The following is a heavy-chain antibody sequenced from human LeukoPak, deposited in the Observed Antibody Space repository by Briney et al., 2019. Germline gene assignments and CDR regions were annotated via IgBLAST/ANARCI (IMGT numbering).Heavy chain of an antibody. D-gene: IGHD3-16*01. Sequence: KPSETLSHTCTVSGGSISSYYWSWIRQPPGKGLEWIGYIYYSGSTNYNPSLKSRVTISVDTSKNQFSLKLSSVTAADTAVYYCARDPWGQTGYFDYWGQGTLVTVSS. CDR1: GGSISSYY. J-gene: IGHJ4*02. V-gene: IGHV4-59*01. CDR3: ARDPWGQTGYFDY. CDR2: IYYSGST.